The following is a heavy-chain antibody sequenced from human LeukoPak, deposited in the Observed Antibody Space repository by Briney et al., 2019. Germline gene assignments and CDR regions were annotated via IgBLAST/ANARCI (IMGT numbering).Heavy chain of an antibody. CDR1: GFTFSNAW. D-gene: IGHD7-27*01. V-gene: IGHV3-15*01. J-gene: IGHJ4*02. Sequence: GGSLRLSCAASGFTFSNAWMSWVRQAPGKGLEWVGRIKSKTDGATIEYAAPVKGRFTISRDDSKNMVYLQMNSLRTEDTAVYYCATDGPSPWGLRYFDFWGQGTLVTVSS. CDR3: ATDGPSPWGLRYFDF. CDR2: IKSKTDGATI.